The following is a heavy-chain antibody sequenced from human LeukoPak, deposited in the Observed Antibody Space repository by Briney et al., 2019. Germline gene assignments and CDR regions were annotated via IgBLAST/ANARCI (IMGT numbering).Heavy chain of an antibody. CDR1: GGTFSSYA. V-gene: IGHV1-69*05. J-gene: IGHJ4*02. CDR3: ARDPSGYYYFDY. D-gene: IGHD3-22*01. CDR2: IIPIFGTA. Sequence: GASVKVSCKASGGTFSSYAISWVRQAPGQGLEWMGGIIPIFGTANYAQKFQGRVTMTRDTSTRTVYMELSSLRSEDTAVYYCARDPSGYYYFDYWGQGTLVTVSS.